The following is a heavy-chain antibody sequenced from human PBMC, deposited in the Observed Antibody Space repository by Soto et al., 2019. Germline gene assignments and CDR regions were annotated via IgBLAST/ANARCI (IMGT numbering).Heavy chain of an antibody. CDR1: GGTFSSYA. CDR2: IIPIFNTA. V-gene: IGHV1-69*01. Sequence: QVQLVQSGAEVKKPGSSVKVSCKASGGTFSSYAISWVRQAPGQGLEWMGGIIPIFNTANYPQKFRGRDTITADESSSTAYMELSSLRSEDTAVYYCARTYGSGSHYGMDVWGHGTTVTVSS. D-gene: IGHD3-10*01. J-gene: IGHJ6*02. CDR3: ARTYGSGSHYGMDV.